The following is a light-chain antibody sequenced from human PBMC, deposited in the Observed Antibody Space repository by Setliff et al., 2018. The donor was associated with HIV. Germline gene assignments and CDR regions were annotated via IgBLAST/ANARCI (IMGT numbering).Light chain of an antibody. CDR1: SSDVGGYNH. V-gene: IGLV2-11*01. CDR2: DVS. J-gene: IGLJ1*01. Sequence: QSALTQPASVSGSPGQSITISCSGSSSDVGGYNHVSWYQQHPGKAPKVMIYDVSKRPSGVPDRFSGSKSGNTASLTISGLQAEDEADYYCCSYAGSYKVFGTGTKV. CDR3: CSYAGSYKV.